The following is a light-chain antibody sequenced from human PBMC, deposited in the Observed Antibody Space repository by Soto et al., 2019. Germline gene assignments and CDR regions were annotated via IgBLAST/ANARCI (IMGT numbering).Light chain of an antibody. J-gene: IGLJ3*02. Sequence: QSVLTQPPSVSGAPGQRVTISCTGSSSNIGAGYDVHWYQQLPGTAPKLLIYGNTNRPSGVPDRFSGSKSGTSASLAITGRQEEDEAADYCQSYDSSLSGSVFGGGTKLTVL. CDR1: SSNIGAGYD. CDR3: QSYDSSLSGSV. CDR2: GNT. V-gene: IGLV1-40*01.